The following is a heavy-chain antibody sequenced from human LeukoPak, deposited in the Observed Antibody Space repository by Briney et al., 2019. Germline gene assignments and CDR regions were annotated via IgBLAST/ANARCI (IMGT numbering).Heavy chain of an antibody. V-gene: IGHV1-69*13. Sequence: ASVKVSCKASGGTFSSYAISWVRQAPGQGLEWMGGIIPIFGTANYAQKFQGRVTITADESTSTAYMELSSLRSEDTAVYYCARDGGFSSGYSYFDYWGQGTLVTVSS. CDR2: IIPIFGTA. D-gene: IGHD3-22*01. J-gene: IGHJ4*02. CDR3: ARDGGFSSGYSYFDY. CDR1: GGTFSSYA.